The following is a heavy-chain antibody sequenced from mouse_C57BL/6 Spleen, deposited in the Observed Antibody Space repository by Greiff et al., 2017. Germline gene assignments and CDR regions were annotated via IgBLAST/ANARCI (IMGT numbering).Heavy chain of an antibody. CDR1: GYAFTNYL. CDR2: INPGSGGT. J-gene: IGHJ2*01. Sequence: VQLQESGAELVRPGTSVKVSCKASGYAFTNYLIEWVKQRPGQGLEWIGVINPGSGGTNYNEKFKGKATLTVDKSSSTAYMELSSLTSEDSAVYYCERGEYDYDYFDYWGQGTTLTVSS. CDR3: ERGEYDYDYFDY. D-gene: IGHD2-4*01. V-gene: IGHV1-54*01.